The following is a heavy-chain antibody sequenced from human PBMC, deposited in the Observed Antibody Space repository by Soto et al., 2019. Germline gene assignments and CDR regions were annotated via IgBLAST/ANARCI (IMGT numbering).Heavy chain of an antibody. CDR3: AKHSGWSFDY. D-gene: IGHD6-19*01. CDR2: IHHSGRT. Sequence: QVQLQQWGAGLLKPSETLALTCAVYGGYFSGYYWSWIRQPPGRGLEWIGEIHHSGRTSYNPSLKRRVTIPADTSKNQFSLKLSSVTAADTAVYYCAKHSGWSFDYWGQGTLVTVSS. J-gene: IGHJ4*02. V-gene: IGHV4-34*01. CDR1: GGYFSGYY.